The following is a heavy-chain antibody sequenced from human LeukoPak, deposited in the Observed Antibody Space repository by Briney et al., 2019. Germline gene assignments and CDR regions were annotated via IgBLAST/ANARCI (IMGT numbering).Heavy chain of an antibody. V-gene: IGHV3-23*01. CDR1: GFTFSYYG. J-gene: IGHJ3*02. D-gene: IGHD1-26*01. CDR2: ISGSGDRT. Sequence: GGSLRLSCAASGFTFSYYGMNWVRQAPGKGLEWVSGISGSGDRTYYEDSVKGRFTISRDNSKNTLYLQMNSLRAEDTAVYYCTRASYSGTYLRGVDAFDIWGQGTMVTVSS. CDR3: TRASYSGTYLRGVDAFDI.